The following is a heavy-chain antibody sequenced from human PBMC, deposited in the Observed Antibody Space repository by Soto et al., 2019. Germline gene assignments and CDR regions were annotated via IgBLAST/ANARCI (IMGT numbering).Heavy chain of an antibody. D-gene: IGHD3-10*01. J-gene: IGHJ3*02. Sequence: QVQLVQSGAEVKKPGSSVKVSCKASGGTFSSYAISWVRQAPGQGLERMGGIIPIFGTANYAQKFQGRVTITADESTSNAYMEMSSLRSEDTAVYYCARSSYGSGSLGAFDIWGQGTMVTVSS. CDR1: GGTFSSYA. CDR2: IIPIFGTA. V-gene: IGHV1-69*01. CDR3: ARSSYGSGSLGAFDI.